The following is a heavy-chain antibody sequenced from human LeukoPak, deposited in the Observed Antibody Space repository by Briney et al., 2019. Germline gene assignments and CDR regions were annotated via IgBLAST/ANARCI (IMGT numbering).Heavy chain of an antibody. CDR2: IYYSGST. V-gene: IGHV4-38-2*02. J-gene: IGHJ5*02. D-gene: IGHD6-13*01. CDR3: ARPNSSSWYDFRGWFDP. CDR1: GYSISSGYY. Sequence: SETLSLTCTVSGYSISSGYYWGWIRQPPGKGLEWIGSIYYSGSTYYNPSLRSRVTISVDTSKNQFSLKLSSVTAADTAVYYCARPNSSSWYDFRGWFDPWGQGTLVTVSS.